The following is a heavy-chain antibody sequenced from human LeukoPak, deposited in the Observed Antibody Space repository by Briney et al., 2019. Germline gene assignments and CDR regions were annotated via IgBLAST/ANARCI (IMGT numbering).Heavy chain of an antibody. CDR2: ISATGINT. CDR1: GFSSGAYA. CDR3: ARTAYSSGWYAAFDI. V-gene: IGHV3-23*01. D-gene: IGHD6-19*01. J-gene: IGHJ3*02. Sequence: GGSLRLSCTASGFSSGAYAVTWVRQAPGKGLEWVSAISATGINTYYADSVKGRFTISRDSSKNTVYLEMNSLRAEDAAVYYCARTAYSSGWYAAFDIWGQGTMVTVSS.